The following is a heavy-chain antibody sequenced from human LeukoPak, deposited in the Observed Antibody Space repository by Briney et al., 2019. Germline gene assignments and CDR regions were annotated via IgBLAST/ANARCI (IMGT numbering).Heavy chain of an antibody. V-gene: IGHV3-30*03. CDR1: GFSLRNYA. J-gene: IGHJ6*02. Sequence: TGSSLRLSCAASGFSLRNYAILWVRQAPGKGLEWVAVISYDTNNKHYADSVKGRFITSRDNSKSALYLQMNSLRVEDTAVYYCARDRRYDDYVWGGNSPFYFYGMDVWGQGTTVTVSS. CDR2: ISYDTNNK. D-gene: IGHD3-16*01. CDR3: ARDRRYDDYVWGGNSPFYFYGMDV.